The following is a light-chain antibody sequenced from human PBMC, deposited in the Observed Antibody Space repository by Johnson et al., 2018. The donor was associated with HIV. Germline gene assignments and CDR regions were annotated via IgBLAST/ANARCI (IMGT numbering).Light chain of an antibody. J-gene: IGLJ1*01. V-gene: IGLV1-51*01. CDR1: SSNIGNNY. CDR2: DTY. CDR3: GTWDSSLNAYV. Sequence: QSVLTQPPSVSAAPGQKVTISCSGSSSNIGNNYISWYQQLPRTAPKLLIYDTYKRPSGIPDRFSASKSGTSATLGITGLQTGDEADYYCGTWDSSLNAYVFGAATKVAVL.